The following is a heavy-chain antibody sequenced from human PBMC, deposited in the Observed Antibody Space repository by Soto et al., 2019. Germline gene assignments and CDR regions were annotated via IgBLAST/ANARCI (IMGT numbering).Heavy chain of an antibody. D-gene: IGHD3-22*01. V-gene: IGHV3-23*01. CDR1: GFTFSSYA. CDR3: SKPPGLLFDY. Sequence: EVPLLESGGGLVQPGGSLRLSCAASGFTFSSYAMSWVRQAPGKGLEWVSAISGSGGSTYYADSVKGRFTISRDNSTNTLYLQMNSLRAEDAAVYYCSKPPGLLFDYWGQGTLVTGSS. CDR2: ISGSGGST. J-gene: IGHJ4*02.